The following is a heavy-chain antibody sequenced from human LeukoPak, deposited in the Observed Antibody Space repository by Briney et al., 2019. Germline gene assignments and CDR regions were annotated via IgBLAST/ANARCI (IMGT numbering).Heavy chain of an antibody. D-gene: IGHD6-13*01. CDR2: ISGYNGNT. J-gene: IGHJ5*02. V-gene: IGHV1-18*01. CDR3: ARDRRYSSSWYSGWFDP. Sequence: ASVKVACKASGYTFTNYGISWIRQAPGQGLEWMGWISGYNGNTNYAQKFQGRVTMTTDTSTTTAYMELRTLRYDDTAVYYCARDRRYSSSWYSGWFDPWGQGTLATVSS. CDR1: GYTFTNYG.